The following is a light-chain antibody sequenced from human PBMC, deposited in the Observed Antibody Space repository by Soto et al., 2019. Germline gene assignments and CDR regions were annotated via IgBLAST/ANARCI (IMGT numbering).Light chain of an antibody. CDR2: GGS. Sequence: DIVRTQSPLSLTVTPGEPASISCRSSQALPRSNGYNYFNWYLQRQGQSPHFXIYGGSHVEPGVPDEFSGSGSGTDFTLRISRVEADDVGVYYCMQTVQTPITFGQGTRLEIK. CDR1: QALPRSNGYNY. J-gene: IGKJ5*01. V-gene: IGKV2-28*01. CDR3: MQTVQTPIT.